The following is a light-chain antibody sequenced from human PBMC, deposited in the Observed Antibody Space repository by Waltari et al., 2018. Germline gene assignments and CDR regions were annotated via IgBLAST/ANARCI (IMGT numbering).Light chain of an antibody. V-gene: IGKV1-17*01. CDR2: IAS. CDR1: QGIRND. CDR3: LQYNSFPWT. J-gene: IGKJ1*01. Sequence: DIQMTQSPSSLSASVGDRVTITCRASQGIRNDLDWYQQKPGKAPKRLIYIASMQSGVPSRCSGSGSGTEFTLTISSLQPEDFATYYCLQYNSFPWTFGQGTKVEIK.